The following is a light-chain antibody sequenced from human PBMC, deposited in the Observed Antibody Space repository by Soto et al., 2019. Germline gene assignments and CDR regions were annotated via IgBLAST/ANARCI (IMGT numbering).Light chain of an antibody. CDR2: SNN. V-gene: IGLV1-44*01. J-gene: IGLJ1*01. Sequence: QSVLTQPPSASGTPGQRVTISCSGSSSNNGSNTVNWYQQLPGTAPKLLIYSNNERPSGVPDRFSGSKSGTSASLAISGLQSEDEADFYCAAWDDSLNAYVIGTGTKLTVL. CDR3: AAWDDSLNAYV. CDR1: SSNNGSNT.